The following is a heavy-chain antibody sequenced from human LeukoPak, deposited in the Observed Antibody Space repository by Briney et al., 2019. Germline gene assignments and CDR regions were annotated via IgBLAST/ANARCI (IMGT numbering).Heavy chain of an antibody. CDR3: AGHSSGWYWFDP. D-gene: IGHD6-19*01. Sequence: SETLSLTCAVSGGSISSYYWSWIRQPPGKGLEWIGYIYYSGSTNYNPTLKSRVTISVDTSKNQFSLKLSSVTAADTAVYYCAGHSSGWYWFDPWGQGTLVTVSS. CDR1: GGSISSYY. V-gene: IGHV4-59*08. J-gene: IGHJ5*02. CDR2: IYYSGST.